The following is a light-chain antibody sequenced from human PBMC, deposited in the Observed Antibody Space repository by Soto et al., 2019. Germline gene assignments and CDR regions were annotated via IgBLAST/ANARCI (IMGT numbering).Light chain of an antibody. J-gene: IGKJ3*01. CDR2: GAS. V-gene: IGKV3-20*01. CDR3: QQYGTSPLT. CDR1: QSVTSSY. Sequence: EIVLTQSPGTLSLSPGERATLSCRASQSVTSSYLAWYRQKPGQAPRLLIYGASSRATGIPDRFSGSGSGTDFTLTISRLEPEDFAVYYCQQYGTSPLTFGPGTTVDIK.